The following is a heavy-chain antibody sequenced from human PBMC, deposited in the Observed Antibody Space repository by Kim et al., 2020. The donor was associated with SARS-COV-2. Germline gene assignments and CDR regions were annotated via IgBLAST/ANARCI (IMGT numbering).Heavy chain of an antibody. CDR1: GGSISSGGYS. CDR3: ARGGTGTTRSAFDI. V-gene: IGHV4-30-2*01. D-gene: IGHD1-7*01. Sequence: SETLSLTCAVSGGSISSGGYSWSWIRQPPGKGLEWIGYIYHSGSTYYNPSLKSRVTISVDRSKNQFSLKLSSVTAADTAVYYCARGGTGTTRSAFDIWGQGTMVTVSS. J-gene: IGHJ3*02. CDR2: IYHSGST.